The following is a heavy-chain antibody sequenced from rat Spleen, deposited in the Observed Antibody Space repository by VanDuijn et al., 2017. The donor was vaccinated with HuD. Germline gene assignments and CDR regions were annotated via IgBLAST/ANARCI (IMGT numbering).Heavy chain of an antibody. Sequence: QVQLMESGPGLVQPSETLSLTCTVSGFSLNDYSVHWVRQPPGKGLEWMGVLWRGGSTEYNSTIKSRLSISRDTSKSQVFLKMNSLKTEDTAMYFCARSGGGYPNYFDYWGQGVMVTVSS. CDR1: GFSLNDYS. CDR3: ARSGGGYPNYFDY. J-gene: IGHJ2*01. V-gene: IGHV2-45*01. D-gene: IGHD1-11*01. CDR2: LWRGGST.